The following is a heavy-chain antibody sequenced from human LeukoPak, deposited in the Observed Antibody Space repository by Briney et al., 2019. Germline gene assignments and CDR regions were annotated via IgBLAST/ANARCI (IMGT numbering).Heavy chain of an antibody. CDR1: GYTFTGYY. CDR3: ARDLEYSSSSAIRGWFDP. Sequence: ASVKVSCKASGYTFTGYYMHWVRQAPGQGLEWMGRINPNSGGTNYAQKFQGRVTITTDESTSTAYMELSSLRSEDTAVYYCARDLEYSSSSAIRGWFDPWGQGTLVTVSS. J-gene: IGHJ5*02. D-gene: IGHD6-6*01. CDR2: INPNSGGT. V-gene: IGHV1-2*06.